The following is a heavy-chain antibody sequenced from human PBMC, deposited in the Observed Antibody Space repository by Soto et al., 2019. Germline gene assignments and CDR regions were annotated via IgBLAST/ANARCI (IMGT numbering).Heavy chain of an antibody. CDR3: ARDWNGAPFDP. V-gene: IGHV1-3*01. D-gene: IGHD3-3*01. Sequence: ASVKVSFKASGYTFTSYAMHWVRQAPGQRLEWMGCINAGNGNTKYSQKFQGRVTITRDTSARTAYMELSSLRSEDTAVYYCARDWNGAPFDPWGPGTLVTVSS. J-gene: IGHJ5*02. CDR2: INAGNGNT. CDR1: GYTFTSYA.